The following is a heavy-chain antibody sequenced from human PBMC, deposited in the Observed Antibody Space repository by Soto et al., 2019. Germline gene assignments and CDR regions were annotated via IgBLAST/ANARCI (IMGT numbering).Heavy chain of an antibody. D-gene: IGHD3-9*01. V-gene: IGHV2-5*02. CDR1: GFSVTTSGVG. CDR3: AHRRIDGADWDRWVFDY. CDR2: IYWDNAR. J-gene: IGHJ4*02. Sequence: QITLKESGPTLVKPTQTLTLTCSLSGFSVTTSGVGVAWIRQPPGKALEWLALIYWDNARYYSPSLRSRLTITKDTSKNQVTLTMTNMGPMDAATYYCAHRRIDGADWDRWVFDYWGQGTLVTVSS.